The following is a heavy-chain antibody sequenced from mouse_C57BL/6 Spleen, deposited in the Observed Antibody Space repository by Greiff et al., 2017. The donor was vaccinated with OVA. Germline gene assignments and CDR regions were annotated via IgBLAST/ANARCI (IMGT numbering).Heavy chain of an antibody. CDR2: IHPNSGST. CDR1: GYTFTSYW. Sequence: QVQLKQPGAELVKPGASVKLSCKASGYTFTSYWMHWVKQRPGQGLEWIGMIHPNSGSTNYNEKFKSKATLTVDKSSSTAYMQLSSLTSEDSAVYYCARRTEQLRAWFAYWGQGTLVTVSA. J-gene: IGHJ3*01. V-gene: IGHV1-64*01. CDR3: ARRTEQLRAWFAY. D-gene: IGHD3-2*02.